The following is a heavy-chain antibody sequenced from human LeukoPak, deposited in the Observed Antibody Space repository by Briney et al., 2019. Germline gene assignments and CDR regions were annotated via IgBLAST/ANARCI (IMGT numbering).Heavy chain of an antibody. V-gene: IGHV3-73*01. D-gene: IGHD1-26*01. J-gene: IGHJ3*02. Sequence: GGSLRLSCAASGFTFSGSAMHWVRQASGKGLEWVGRIRSKANSYATAYAASVKGRFTISRDDSKNTAYLRMNSLKTEDTAVYYCTRVGATLFSAFDIWGQGTMVTVSS. CDR3: TRVGATLFSAFDI. CDR2: IRSKANSYAT. CDR1: GFTFSGSA.